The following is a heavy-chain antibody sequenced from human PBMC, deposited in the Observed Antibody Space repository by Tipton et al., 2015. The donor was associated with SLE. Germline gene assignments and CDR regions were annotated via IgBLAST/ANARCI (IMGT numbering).Heavy chain of an antibody. CDR2: ISWDGGST. J-gene: IGHJ3*02. CDR3: ASGDAVGFDI. Sequence: SLRLTCAASGFTFDDYTMHWVRQAPGKGLEWVSLISWDGGSTYYADSVKGRFTISRDNSKNSLYLQMNSLRAEDTAVYYCASGDAVGFDIWGRGTMVTVSS. D-gene: IGHD2-21*01. V-gene: IGHV3-43*01. CDR1: GFTFDDYT.